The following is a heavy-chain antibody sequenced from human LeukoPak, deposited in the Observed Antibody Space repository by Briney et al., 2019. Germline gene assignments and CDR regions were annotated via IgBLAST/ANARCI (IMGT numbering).Heavy chain of an antibody. V-gene: IGHV4-59*08. Sequence: SETLSLTCTVSGGSIRIYYWSWIRQPPGKGLEWIGYIYYSGSTNYNPSLKSRVTISVDTSRNQFSLKLSSVTAADTAVYYCARRRGRGYDLPSKYYFDYWGQGTLVTVSS. CDR2: IYYSGST. J-gene: IGHJ4*02. CDR1: GGSIRIYY. D-gene: IGHD5-12*01. CDR3: ARRRGRGYDLPSKYYFDY.